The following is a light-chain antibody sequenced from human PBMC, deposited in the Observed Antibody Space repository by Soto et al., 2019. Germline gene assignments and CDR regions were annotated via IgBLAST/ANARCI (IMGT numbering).Light chain of an antibody. CDR1: QDIGNS. Sequence: DIQMTQSPPSLSASVGDRVTITCQACQDIGNSLNWFQHKPGKAPNLVIYDAYNLEIGVPSRLSGSGSGTDFTFTIPSLRPEDIATYYCQKSDHLPLFGPGTKVESK. CDR2: DAY. CDR3: QKSDHLPL. J-gene: IGKJ3*01. V-gene: IGKV1-33*01.